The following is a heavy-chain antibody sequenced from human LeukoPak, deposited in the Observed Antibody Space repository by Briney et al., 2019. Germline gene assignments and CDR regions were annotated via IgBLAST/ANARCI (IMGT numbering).Heavy chain of an antibody. V-gene: IGHV3-30-3*01. CDR2: ISYDGSNK. D-gene: IGHD3-22*01. CDR3: ARDTYYYDSSGYYYVAAFDI. Sequence: PGGSLRLSCAASGFTFSSYAMHWVRQAPGEGLEWVAVISYDGSNKYYADSVKGRFTISRDNSKNTLYLQMNSLRAEDTAVYYCARDTYYYDSSGYYYVAAFDIWGQGTMVTVSS. CDR1: GFTFSSYA. J-gene: IGHJ3*02.